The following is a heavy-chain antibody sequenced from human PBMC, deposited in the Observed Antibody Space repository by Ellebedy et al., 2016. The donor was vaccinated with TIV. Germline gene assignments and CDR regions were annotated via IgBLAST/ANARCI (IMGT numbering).Heavy chain of an antibody. CDR2: IYSGGST. V-gene: IGHV3-66*01. J-gene: IGHJ4*02. Sequence: GESLKISCAASGFTFSSYAMSWVRQAPGKGLEWVSIIYSGGSTYYADSVKDRFTISRDNSKNTLYLQMSSLRAEDTAIYYCARTKYLDYWGQGTLVTVSS. CDR3: ARTKYLDY. CDR1: GFTFSSYA.